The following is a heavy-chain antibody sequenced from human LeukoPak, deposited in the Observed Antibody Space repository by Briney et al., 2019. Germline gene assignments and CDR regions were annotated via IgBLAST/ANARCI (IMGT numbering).Heavy chain of an antibody. V-gene: IGHV3-23*01. J-gene: IGHJ6*03. D-gene: IGHD5-12*01. CDR2: ISGSGGNT. CDR1: GFTFSSYA. CDR3: AKGYSGYEPHSWYGSSISYFYYMDV. Sequence: GGSLRLSCAASGFTFSSYAMSWVRQAPGKGLEWVSVISGSGGNTDYADSVKGRLTISRDNSKNTLYLQMNSLRAEDTAVYYCAKGYSGYEPHSWYGSSISYFYYMDVWGKGTMVTVSS.